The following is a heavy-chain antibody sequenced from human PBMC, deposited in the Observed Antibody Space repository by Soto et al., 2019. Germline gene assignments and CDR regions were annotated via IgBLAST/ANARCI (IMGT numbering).Heavy chain of an antibody. Sequence: GESLKISCKGSGYSFTSYWIGWVRQMPGKGLEWMGIIYPGDSDTRYSPSFQGQVTISADKSISTAYLQWSSLKASDTAMYYCARHWSRAAAGPTYYYYYYGMDVWGQGTTVTVS. D-gene: IGHD6-13*01. CDR3: ARHWSRAAAGPTYYYYYYGMDV. J-gene: IGHJ6*02. CDR2: IYPGDSDT. V-gene: IGHV5-51*01. CDR1: GYSFTSYW.